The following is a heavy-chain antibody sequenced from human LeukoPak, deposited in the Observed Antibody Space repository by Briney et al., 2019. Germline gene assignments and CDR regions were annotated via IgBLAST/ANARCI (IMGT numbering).Heavy chain of an antibody. Sequence: PSETLSLTCTVSGGSISSYYWSWIRQPPGKGLEWIGYIYYSGSTNYNPPLKSRVTISVDTSKNQFSLKLSSVTAADTAVYFFARRTYYYDSSGYYYYYMDVWGKGTTVTVSS. D-gene: IGHD3-22*01. J-gene: IGHJ6*03. CDR3: ARRTYYYDSSGYYYYYMDV. V-gene: IGHV4-59*08. CDR2: IYYSGST. CDR1: GGSISSYY.